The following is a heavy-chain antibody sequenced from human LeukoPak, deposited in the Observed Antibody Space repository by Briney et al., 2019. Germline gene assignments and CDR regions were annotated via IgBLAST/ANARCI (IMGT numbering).Heavy chain of an antibody. CDR1: GLTFDDYA. D-gene: IGHD2-15*01. J-gene: IGHJ2*01. CDR2: ISWDSGSI. Sequence: GGSLRLSCAASGLTFDDYAMHWVRQAPGKGLEWVSGISWDSGSIGYADSVKGRFTISRDNAKNSLYLQMNSLRAEDTALYYCAKDARGSPILMVDWYFDLWGRGTLVTVSS. CDR3: AKDARGSPILMVDWYFDL. V-gene: IGHV3-9*01.